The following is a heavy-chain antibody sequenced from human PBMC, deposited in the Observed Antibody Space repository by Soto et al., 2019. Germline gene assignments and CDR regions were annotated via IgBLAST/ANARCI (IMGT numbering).Heavy chain of an antibody. Sequence: QVQLVQSGAEVKKPGSSVKVSCKASGGTFSSYAISWVRQAPGQGLEWMGGIIPIFGTANYAQKFQGRVTITEDESTSTAYMELSSLRSEDTAVYYCAREPRPKRRYYYYGMDVWGQGTTVTVSS. CDR3: AREPRPKRRYYYYGMDV. V-gene: IGHV1-69*01. J-gene: IGHJ6*02. CDR2: IIPIFGTA. CDR1: GGTFSSYA.